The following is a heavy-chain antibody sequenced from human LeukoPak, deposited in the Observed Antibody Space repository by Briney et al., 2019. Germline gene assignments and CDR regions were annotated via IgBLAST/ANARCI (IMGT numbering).Heavy chain of an antibody. V-gene: IGHV3-23*01. CDR3: AKDRLGYCSSTTCYGFDY. J-gene: IGHJ4*02. D-gene: IGHD2-2*01. CDR2: ISGSGGST. Sequence: GGSLRLSCAASGFTFSSYAMSWVRQAPGKGLEWVSAISGSGGSTYYADSVKGRFTISRDNSKNTLYLQMNSLRAEDTAVYYCAKDRLGYCSSTTCYGFDYWGQGTLVTVSS. CDR1: GFTFSSYA.